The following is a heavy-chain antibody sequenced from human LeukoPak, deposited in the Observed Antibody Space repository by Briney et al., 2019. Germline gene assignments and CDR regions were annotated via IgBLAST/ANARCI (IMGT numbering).Heavy chain of an antibody. J-gene: IGHJ3*02. Sequence: PSETLSLTCAVYGGSFSGYCWSWIRQPPGKGLEWIGEINHSGSTNYNPSLKSRVTISVDTSKNQFSLKLSSVTAADTAVFYCARANYYDTSGYSRGAFDIWGQGTMVTVSS. CDR2: INHSGST. V-gene: IGHV4-34*01. D-gene: IGHD3-22*01. CDR3: ARANYYDTSGYSRGAFDI. CDR1: GGSFSGYC.